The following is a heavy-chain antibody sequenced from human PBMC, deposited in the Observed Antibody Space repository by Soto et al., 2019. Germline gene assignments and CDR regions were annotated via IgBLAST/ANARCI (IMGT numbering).Heavy chain of an antibody. CDR3: ARHEAGWYLES. CDR2: IYYSGST. Sequence: SETLSLTCTVSRGSISSGTNYWAWIRQPPGKWLEWIVNIYYSGSTFYNPSLKSRVTMSLDTSKNQFSLTLRSVTAADTAVYYCARHEAGWYLESWGQGTMVTVSS. J-gene: IGHJ5*02. D-gene: IGHD2-15*01. V-gene: IGHV4-39*01. CDR1: RGSISSGTNY.